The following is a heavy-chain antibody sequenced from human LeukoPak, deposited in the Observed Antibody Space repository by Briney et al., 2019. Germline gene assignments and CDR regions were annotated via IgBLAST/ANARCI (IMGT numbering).Heavy chain of an antibody. CDR2: INHSGSP. J-gene: IGHJ4*02. Sequence: KSSETLSLTCAVYGGSFSDYYWTWIRQPPGKGLEWIGEINHSGSPNNNPSLKSRVSISFDTSKNQFSLKLTSVTAADTAVYYCGSRRTAMFGVIKGPIDYWGQGTLVTVSS. D-gene: IGHD3-3*01. CDR1: GGSFSDYY. CDR3: GSRRTAMFGVIKGPIDY. V-gene: IGHV4-34*01.